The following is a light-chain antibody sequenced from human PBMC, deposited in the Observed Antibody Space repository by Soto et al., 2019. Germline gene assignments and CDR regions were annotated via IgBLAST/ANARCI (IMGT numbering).Light chain of an antibody. V-gene: IGKV1-5*03. J-gene: IGKJ1*01. CDR1: QSISTW. CDR2: KAS. Sequence: IQMTQSPSTLSASVGDSVTFTGRASQSISTWLAWYQQKPGKATKLLIYKASTLEVGVPSRFSGSGSGTEFTLTISTLQPAEFATYYCKQYNSYPWTVGQGTKVDI. CDR3: KQYNSYPWT.